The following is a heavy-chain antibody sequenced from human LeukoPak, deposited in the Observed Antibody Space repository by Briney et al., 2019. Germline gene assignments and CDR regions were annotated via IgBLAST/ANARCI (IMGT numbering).Heavy chain of an antibody. CDR3: GRGSGSTLPSDY. CDR2: IYHSGST. J-gene: IGHJ4*02. Sequence: SETLSLTCTVSGYSISSGYYWGWIRQPPGKGLEWIGSIYHSGSTYYNPSLKSRVTISVDTSKNQFSLKLSSVTAADTAVYYCGRGSGSTLPSDYWGQGTLVTVSS. D-gene: IGHD3-10*01. V-gene: IGHV4-38-2*02. CDR1: GYSISSGYY.